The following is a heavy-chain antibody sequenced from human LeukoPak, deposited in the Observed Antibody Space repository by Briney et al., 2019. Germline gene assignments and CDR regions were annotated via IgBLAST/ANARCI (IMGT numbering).Heavy chain of an antibody. D-gene: IGHD1-26*01. CDR2: IKQDGSEK. CDR1: GFTFSSYW. J-gene: IGHJ4*02. CDR3: ARVGWELRVGFDY. Sequence: RAGGSLRLSCAASGFTFSSYWMSWVRQAPGKGLEWVANIKQDGSEKYYVDSVKGRFTISRDNAKNSLYLQMNSLRAEDTAVYYCARVGWELRVGFDYGGQGTLVTVSS. V-gene: IGHV3-7*01.